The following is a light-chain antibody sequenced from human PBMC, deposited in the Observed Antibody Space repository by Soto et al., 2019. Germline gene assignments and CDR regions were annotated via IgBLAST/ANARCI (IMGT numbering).Light chain of an antibody. CDR3: SSYTTSNTRQIV. J-gene: IGLJ1*01. CDR2: DVT. Sequence: SALTQPASVSGSPGQSITISSTGTSSDVSGYNYVSWYQHHPGKAPKLMIFDVTNRPSGVSNRFSGSKSANTASLTISALQPEDEADYYCSSYTTSNTRQIVFGTGTKVTVL. V-gene: IGLV2-14*03. CDR1: SSDVSGYNY.